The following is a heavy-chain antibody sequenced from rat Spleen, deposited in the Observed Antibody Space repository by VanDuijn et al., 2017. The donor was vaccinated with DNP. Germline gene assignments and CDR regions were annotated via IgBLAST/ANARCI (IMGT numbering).Heavy chain of an antibody. CDR1: GFDFSNYG. CDR3: ARQRVMYTTATGFAY. V-gene: IGHV5S13*01. Sequence: EVQLVKSGGGLVQPGRSLKLSCAVSGFDFSNYGMAWVRQAPSRGLEWVASINIGGGNTYYRDSVKGRFTISRDNAKNTHYLQMDSLRSEDTATYYCARQRVMYTTATGFAYWGQGTLVTVSS. CDR2: INIGGGNT. D-gene: IGHD1-6*01. J-gene: IGHJ3*01.